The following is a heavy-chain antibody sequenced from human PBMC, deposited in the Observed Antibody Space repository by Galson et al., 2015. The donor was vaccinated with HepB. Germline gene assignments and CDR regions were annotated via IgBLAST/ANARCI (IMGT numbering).Heavy chain of an antibody. J-gene: IGHJ6*02. CDR3: WSPYCSGGSCYSYYYGMDV. CDR1: GHTFTSYD. V-gene: IGHV1-46*01. Sequence: SVKVSCKASGHTFTSYDMHWVRQAPGQGLEWMGIINPSGGSTSYAQKFQGRVTMTRDTSTSTVYMELNSLRSEDTAVYYFWSPYCSGGSCYSYYYGMDVWGQGTPVTVSS. D-gene: IGHD2-15*01. CDR2: INPSGGST.